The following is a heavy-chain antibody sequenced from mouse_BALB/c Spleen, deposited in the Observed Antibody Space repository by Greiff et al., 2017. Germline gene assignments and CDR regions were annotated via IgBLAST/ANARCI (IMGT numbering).Heavy chain of an antibody. Sequence: EVKLMESGGGLVQPGGSLKLSCAASGFTFSSYTMSWVRPTPEKRLEWVAYISNGGGSTYYPDTVKGRFTISRDNAKNTLYLQMSSLKSEATAMYYCARTGGYYAYDGYYFDYWGQGTTLTVSS. J-gene: IGHJ2*01. V-gene: IGHV5-12-2*01. D-gene: IGHD2-2*01. CDR2: ISNGGGST. CDR3: ARTGGYYAYDGYYFDY. CDR1: GFTFSSYT.